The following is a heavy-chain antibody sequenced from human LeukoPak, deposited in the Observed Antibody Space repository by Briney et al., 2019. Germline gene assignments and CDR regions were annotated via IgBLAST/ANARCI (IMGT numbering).Heavy chain of an antibody. J-gene: IGHJ4*02. D-gene: IGHD5-12*01. CDR3: ARAPSSMYPSGRDY. CDR1: GFSFSTYA. CDR2: ISSDGTNK. Sequence: GGSLRLSCAASGFSFSTYAVHWVRQAPGKGLEGVALISSDGTNKYYADSVKGRFTISRDNSKDTLFLQMDSLRGEDSALYYCARAPSSMYPSGRDYWGQGTLVTVSS. V-gene: IGHV3-30-3*01.